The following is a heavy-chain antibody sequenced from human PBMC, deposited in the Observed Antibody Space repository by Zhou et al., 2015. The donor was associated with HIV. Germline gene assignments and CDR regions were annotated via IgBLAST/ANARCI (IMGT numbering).Heavy chain of an antibody. J-gene: IGHJ4*02. V-gene: IGHV1-2*02. CDR1: GYTFTDYY. CDR2: INPNSGGT. D-gene: IGHD5-12*01. CDR3: ARGEGWYGGYGSFDY. Sequence: QVQLVQSGAEVKKPGASVKVSCKASGYTFTDYYIHWVRQAPGQGLEWMGWINPNSGGTNYAQKFQGRVTMTRDTSISTAYMELSRLRSDDTAVYYCARGEGWYGGYGSFDYVGPGNPGHRLL.